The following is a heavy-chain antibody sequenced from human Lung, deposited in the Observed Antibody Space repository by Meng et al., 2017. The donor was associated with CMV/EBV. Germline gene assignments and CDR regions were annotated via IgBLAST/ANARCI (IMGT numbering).Heavy chain of an antibody. CDR1: GFSFDDYA. CDR2: ITWDGIST. V-gene: IGHV3-43D*04. Sequence: GGSXRLXCAASGFSFDDYAMHWVRQAPGKGLEWVSLITWDGISTYYADSVKGRFTISRDNSKNFLYLEMHSLRAEDSAFYYCAKDNDYDSSGYYFDYWGQAXLVTVSS. CDR3: AKDNDYDSSGYYFDY. J-gene: IGHJ4*02. D-gene: IGHD3-22*01.